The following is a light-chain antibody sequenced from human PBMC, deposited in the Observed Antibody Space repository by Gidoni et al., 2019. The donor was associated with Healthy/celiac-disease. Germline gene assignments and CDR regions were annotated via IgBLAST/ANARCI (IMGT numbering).Light chain of an antibody. V-gene: IGKV3-11*01. J-gene: IGKJ5*01. CDR2: EAS. CDR1: QSVSRY. Sequence: EIVLTQSPATLSLSPGERATISCRASQSVSRYLAWYQQKLGQAPRLLIYEASTRASGIPARFSGSGSGTDFTLTISSLEPEDFAVYYCQQRSSWPVMFGQGTRLEIK. CDR3: QQRSSWPVM.